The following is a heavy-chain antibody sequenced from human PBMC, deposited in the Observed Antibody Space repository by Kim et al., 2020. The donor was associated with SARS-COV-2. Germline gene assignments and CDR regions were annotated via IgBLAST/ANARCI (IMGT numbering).Heavy chain of an antibody. Sequence: DSVKGRFTISRDNAKNTLYLQMNSLRAEDTAVYYCAKDRSQVQQLVPVDYWGQGTLVTVSS. V-gene: IGHV3-23*01. J-gene: IGHJ4*02. D-gene: IGHD6-13*01. CDR3: AKDRSQVQQLVPVDY.